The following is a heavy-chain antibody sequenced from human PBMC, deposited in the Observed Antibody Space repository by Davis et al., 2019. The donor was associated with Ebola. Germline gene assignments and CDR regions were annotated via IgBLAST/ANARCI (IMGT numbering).Heavy chain of an antibody. Sequence: GESLKISCAASGFTFSSYGMHWVRQAPGKGLEWVAVIWYDGSNKYYADSVKGRFTISRDNSKNTLYLQMNSLRAEDTAVYYCAREARWDRYYFDYWGQGTLVTVSS. J-gene: IGHJ4*02. D-gene: IGHD5-24*01. CDR3: AREARWDRYYFDY. V-gene: IGHV3-33*01. CDR1: GFTFSSYG. CDR2: IWYDGSNK.